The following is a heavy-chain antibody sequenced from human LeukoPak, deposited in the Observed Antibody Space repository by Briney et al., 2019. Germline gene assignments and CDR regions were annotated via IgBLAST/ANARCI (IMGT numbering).Heavy chain of an antibody. Sequence: SVKVSCKASGFTFTSSAVQWVRQARGQRLEWIGWIVVGSGNTNYAQKFQERVTITRDMSTSTAYMELSSLRSEDTAVYYCAAEHCSGGSCYFDYWGQGTLVTVSS. CDR1: GFTFTSSA. D-gene: IGHD2-15*01. V-gene: IGHV1-58*01. CDR2: IVVGSGNT. J-gene: IGHJ4*02. CDR3: AAEHCSGGSCYFDY.